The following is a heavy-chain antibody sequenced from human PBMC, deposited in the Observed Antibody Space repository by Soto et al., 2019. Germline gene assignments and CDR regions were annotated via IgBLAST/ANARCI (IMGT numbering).Heavy chain of an antibody. V-gene: IGHV1-3*01. CDR1: GYTFTSYA. J-gene: IGHJ4*02. CDR2: INAGNGNT. Sequence: QVQLVQSGAEVKKPGASVKVSCKASGYTFTSYAMHWVRQAPGQRLERMGWINAGNGNTKYSPKFQGRVTITRDTSASTAYMELSTLRSEDTAVYYCARVDEGSGYTFDYWVQGTLVTVSS. CDR3: ARVDEGSGYTFDY. D-gene: IGHD3-22*01.